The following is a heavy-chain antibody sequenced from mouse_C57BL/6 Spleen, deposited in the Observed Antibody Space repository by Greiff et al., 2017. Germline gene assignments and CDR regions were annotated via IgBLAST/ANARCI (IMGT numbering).Heavy chain of an antibody. CDR3: ARSPTGTLDY. CDR1: GFTFTDYY. CDR2: IRTKANGYTT. Sequence: EVKLVESGGGLVQPGGSLSLSCAASGFTFTDYYMSWVRQPPGKALEWLGFIRTKANGYTTEYSVSVKGRFTISRDNSHSILYLQMTALRAEDSATYYCARSPTGTLDYWGQGTTLTVSS. V-gene: IGHV7-3*01. D-gene: IGHD4-1*02. J-gene: IGHJ2*01.